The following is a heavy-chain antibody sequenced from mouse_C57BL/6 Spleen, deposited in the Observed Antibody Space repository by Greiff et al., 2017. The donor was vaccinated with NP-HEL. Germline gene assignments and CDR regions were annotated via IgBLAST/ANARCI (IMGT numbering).Heavy chain of an antibody. CDR2: INPNNGGT. V-gene: IGHV1-18*01. J-gene: IGHJ2*01. CDR1: GYTFTDYN. CDR3: ARNYYSNYEGGGYYFDY. Sequence: EVKLQESGPELVKPGASVKIPCKASGYTFTDYNMDWVKQSHGKSLEWIGDINPNNGGTIYNQKFKGKATLTVDKSSSTAYMELRSLTSEDTAVYYCARNYYSNYEGGGYYFDYWGQGTTLTVSS. D-gene: IGHD2-5*01.